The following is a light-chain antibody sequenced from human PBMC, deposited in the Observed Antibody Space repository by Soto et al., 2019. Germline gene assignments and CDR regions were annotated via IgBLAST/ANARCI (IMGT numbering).Light chain of an antibody. CDR2: AAS. V-gene: IGKV1-39*01. CDR1: QSISSY. CDR3: QQSYSTLSIT. Sequence: DIQMTQSPSSLSSSLGDIVTITFRASQSISSYLNWYQQKPGKAPKLLIYAASSLQSGVPSRFSGSGSGTDFTLTISSLQPEDFATYYCQQSYSTLSITFGQGTRLEIK. J-gene: IGKJ5*01.